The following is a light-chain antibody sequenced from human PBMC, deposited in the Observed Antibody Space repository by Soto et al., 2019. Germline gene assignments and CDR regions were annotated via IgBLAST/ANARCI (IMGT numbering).Light chain of an antibody. Sequence: DIQMTQSPSTLSGSVGDRVTITCRASQTISSWLAWYQQKPGKAPKLLIYKASTLKSGVPSRFSGSGSGTEFTLTISSLQPDDFETYYCQHYNSYYEAFGQGTKVNI. J-gene: IGKJ1*01. CDR3: QHYNSYYEA. CDR1: QTISSW. CDR2: KAS. V-gene: IGKV1-5*03.